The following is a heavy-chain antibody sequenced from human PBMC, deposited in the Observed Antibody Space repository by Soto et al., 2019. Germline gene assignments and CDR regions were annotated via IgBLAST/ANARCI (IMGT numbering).Heavy chain of an antibody. CDR2: INPSGGSP. V-gene: IGHV1-46*03. CDR3: ARDASYYDYIWGSPKYYYYYMDV. J-gene: IGHJ6*03. D-gene: IGHD3-16*01. CDR1: GYTFTSYY. Sequence: QVQLVQSGAEVKKPGASVKVSCKASGYTFTSYYMHWVRQAPGQGLEWMGIINPSGGSPSYAQKFQGRVTMTRDTSTSTVYMELSSLRSEDTAVYYCARDASYYDYIWGSPKYYYYYMDVWGKGTTVTVSS.